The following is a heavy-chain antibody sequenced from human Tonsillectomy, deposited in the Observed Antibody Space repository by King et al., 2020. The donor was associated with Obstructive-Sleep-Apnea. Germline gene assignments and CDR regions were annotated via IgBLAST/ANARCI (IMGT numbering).Heavy chain of an antibody. V-gene: IGHV3-30*02. D-gene: IGHD5-12*01. CDR2: IRYDGSNT. CDR3: AKAKYSGYDYGLDY. CDR1: GFTFNSYG. Sequence: AQLVQSGGGVVQPGRSLRLSCAASGFTFNSYGMHWVRQAPGKGLEWVAFIRYDGSNTYFADSVKGRFTISRDNSKNTLYLQINSLRREDTAVYYCAKAKYSGYDYGLDYWGQGTLVTVSS. J-gene: IGHJ4*02.